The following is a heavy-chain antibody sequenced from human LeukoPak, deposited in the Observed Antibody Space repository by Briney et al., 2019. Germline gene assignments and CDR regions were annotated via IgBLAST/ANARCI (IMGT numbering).Heavy chain of an antibody. CDR2: IYHSGTT. Sequence: SQTLSLTCAVSGDSISSGGYSWSWIRQPPGKGLEWIEYIYHSGTTYYNPSLKSRVTILVDRSKNQFSLKLGSVTAADTAVYYCARVTTVTTFDYWGQGTLVSVSS. CDR3: ARVTTVTTFDY. D-gene: IGHD4-11*01. J-gene: IGHJ4*02. CDR1: GDSISSGGYS. V-gene: IGHV4-30-2*01.